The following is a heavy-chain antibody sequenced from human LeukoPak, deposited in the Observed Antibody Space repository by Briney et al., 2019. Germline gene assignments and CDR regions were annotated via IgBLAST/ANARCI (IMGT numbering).Heavy chain of an antibody. V-gene: IGHV3-15*01. CDR1: GFTFSNAW. D-gene: IGHD3-10*01. CDR2: IKSKTDGGTT. CDR3: TTEGLLWFGELYRDAFDI. Sequence: PGGSLRLSCAASGFTFSNAWMSWVRQAPGKGLEWVGRIKSKTDGGTTDYAAPVKGRFTTSRDDSKNTLYLQMNSLKTEDTAVYYCTTEGLLWFGELYRDAFDIWGQGTMVTVSS. J-gene: IGHJ3*02.